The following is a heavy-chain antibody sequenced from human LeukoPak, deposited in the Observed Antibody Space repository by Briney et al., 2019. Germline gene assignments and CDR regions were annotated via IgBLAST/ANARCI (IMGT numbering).Heavy chain of an antibody. CDR1: GYTFTSYG. J-gene: IGHJ4*02. D-gene: IGHD6-6*01. CDR2: ISAYNGNT. Sequence: ASVKVSCKASGYTFTSYGISWVRQAPGQGPEWMGWISAYNGNTNYAQKFQGRVTMTTDTSTSTAYMELRSLRSDDTAVYYCATDPDLSPYSSSTKGGYWGQGTLVTVSS. V-gene: IGHV1-18*01. CDR3: ATDPDLSPYSSSTKGGY.